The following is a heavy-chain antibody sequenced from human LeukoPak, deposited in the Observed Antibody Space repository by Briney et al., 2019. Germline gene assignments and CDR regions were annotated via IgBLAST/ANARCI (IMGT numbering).Heavy chain of an antibody. CDR3: AKDRRIAARPYYFDY. CDR1: GFTFSSYG. V-gene: IGHV3-33*06. J-gene: IGHJ4*02. Sequence: GRSLRLSCAAAGFTFSSYGMHWVRQAPGKGLEWVAVIWYDGSNKYYADSVKGRFTISRDNSKNTLYLQMNSLRAEDTAVYYCAKDRRIAARPYYFDYWGQGTLVTVSS. D-gene: IGHD6-6*01. CDR2: IWYDGSNK.